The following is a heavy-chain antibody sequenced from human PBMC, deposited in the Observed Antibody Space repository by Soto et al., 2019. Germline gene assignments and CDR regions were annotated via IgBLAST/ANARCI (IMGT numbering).Heavy chain of an antibody. CDR3: ARLPRRIQVARWDYYYGMDV. V-gene: IGHV4-34*01. J-gene: IGHJ6*02. CDR2: INHSGST. D-gene: IGHD6-19*01. Sequence: ETLSLTCAVYGGSFSSYYWSWIRQPPGKGLEWIGEINHSGSTNYNPSLKSRVTISVDTSKNQFSLKLSSVTAADTAVYYCARLPRRIQVARWDYYYGMDVCGQGTTVTVSS. CDR1: GGSFSSYY.